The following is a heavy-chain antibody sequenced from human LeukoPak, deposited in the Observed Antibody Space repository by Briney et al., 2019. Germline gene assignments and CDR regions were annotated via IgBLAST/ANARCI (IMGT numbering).Heavy chain of an antibody. Sequence: ASVKVSCKASGYTFTSYCMHWVRQAPGQGLEWMGIINPSGGSTSYAQKFQGRVTMTRDMSTSTVYMELSSLRSEDTAVYYCASGTISGGSRYVWGQGTLVTVSS. J-gene: IGHJ4*02. CDR3: ASGTISGGSRYV. D-gene: IGHD2-15*01. CDR2: INPSGGST. CDR1: GYTFTSYC. V-gene: IGHV1-46*01.